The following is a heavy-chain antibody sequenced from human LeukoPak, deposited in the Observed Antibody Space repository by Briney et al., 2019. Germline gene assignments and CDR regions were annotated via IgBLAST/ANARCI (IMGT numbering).Heavy chain of an antibody. J-gene: IGHJ4*02. CDR1: GFTFDDYG. CDR2: INWNGGST. CDR3: ARGTLKAAATDFDY. D-gene: IGHD6-13*01. V-gene: IGHV3-20*04. Sequence: GGCLRLSCAASGFTFDDYGMSWVRHAPGKGLEWVSGINWNGGSTGYTDSVKGRFTISRDNAKNSLYLQMNSLRAEDTALYYCARGTLKAAATDFDYWGQGTLGTVSS.